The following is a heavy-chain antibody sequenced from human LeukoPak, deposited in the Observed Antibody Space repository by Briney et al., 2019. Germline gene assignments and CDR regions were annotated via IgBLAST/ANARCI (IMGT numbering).Heavy chain of an antibody. CDR3: ARNFWSGYYTDAFDI. V-gene: IGHV4-31*03. CDR2: IYYSGST. D-gene: IGHD3-3*01. CDR1: GGSISSGGYY. Sequence: SSETLSLTCTVSGGSISSGGYYWSWIRQHPGKGLEWIGYIYYSGSTYYNPSLKSRVTISVDTSKNQFSLKLSSVTAADTAVYYCARNFWSGYYTDAFDIWGQGTMVTVSS. J-gene: IGHJ3*02.